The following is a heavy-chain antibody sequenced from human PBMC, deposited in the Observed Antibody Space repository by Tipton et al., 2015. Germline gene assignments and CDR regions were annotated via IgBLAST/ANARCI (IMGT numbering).Heavy chain of an antibody. J-gene: IGHJ4*02. CDR2: IYPDDSDS. Sequence: QLVQSGAEVKKSGESLKISCKASGYSFNNYWIGWVRQMPGKGLEWMGIIYPDDSDSTYSPSFRGLVTFSVDKSITTAYLQWSSLEASDTAMYYCARARGRHGGLFDSWGQGILVTVSS. D-gene: IGHD4-23*01. CDR1: GYSFNNYW. CDR3: ARARGRHGGLFDS. V-gene: IGHV5-51*01.